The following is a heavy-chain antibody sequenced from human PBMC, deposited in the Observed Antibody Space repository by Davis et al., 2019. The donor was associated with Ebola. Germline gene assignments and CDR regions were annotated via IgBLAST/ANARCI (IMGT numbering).Heavy chain of an antibody. CDR1: GFTFSSYW. J-gene: IGHJ4*02. V-gene: IGHV3-7*01. CDR3: ARDVVGYCSGGSC. CDR2: IKQDGSAK. Sequence: GGSLRLSCAASGFTFSSYWMSWVRQAPGKGLEWVANIKQDGSAKYYVDSVKGRFTISRDNAKNSLYLQMNSLRAEDTAVYYCARDVVGYCSGGSCWGQGTLVTVSS. D-gene: IGHD2-15*01.